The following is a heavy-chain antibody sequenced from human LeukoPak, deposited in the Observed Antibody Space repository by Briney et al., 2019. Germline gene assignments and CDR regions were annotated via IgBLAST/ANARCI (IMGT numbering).Heavy chain of an antibody. J-gene: IGHJ6*01. CDR1: GFTFSSYA. V-gene: IGHV3-30-3*01. CDR2: IAYDGSNK. CDR3: AREMGAVAGTRTYELFYYGMDV. D-gene: IGHD6-19*01. Sequence: GGSLRLSCAASGFTFSSYAMHWVRQAPGKGLEWVAVIAYDGSNKYYADSVKGRFTISRDNSKNTLYLQMTSLRAEDTAGYYCAREMGAVAGTRTYELFYYGMDVWGEGTTVTVSS.